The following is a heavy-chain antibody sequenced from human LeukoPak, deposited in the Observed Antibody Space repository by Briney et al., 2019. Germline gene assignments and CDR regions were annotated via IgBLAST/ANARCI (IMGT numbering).Heavy chain of an antibody. CDR3: ARTTMVQGTYYMDV. CDR1: GGSISSYY. V-gene: IGHV4-59*01. D-gene: IGHD3-10*01. CDR2: IYYSGYT. J-gene: IGHJ6*03. Sequence: SETLSLTCTVSGGSISSYYWSWIRQPPGKGLEWIGYIYYSGYTNYNPSLKSRVTISVDTSKNQCSLKLSSVTAADTAVYYCARTTMVQGTYYMDVWGKGTTVTISS.